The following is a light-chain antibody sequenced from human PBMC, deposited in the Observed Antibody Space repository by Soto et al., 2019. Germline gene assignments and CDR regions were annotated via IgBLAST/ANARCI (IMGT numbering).Light chain of an antibody. J-gene: IGKJ1*01. CDR2: GAS. CDR3: QQYGSSPRT. Sequence: EIVLTQSPGTLSLSPGERATLSCRASQSVSSSYLAWYQQKPGQAPRLLIYGASSRATGIPDRFSGSGSGTDFLLTISRLEPEDFAVYYCQQYGSSPRTFGQGT. CDR1: QSVSSSY. V-gene: IGKV3-20*01.